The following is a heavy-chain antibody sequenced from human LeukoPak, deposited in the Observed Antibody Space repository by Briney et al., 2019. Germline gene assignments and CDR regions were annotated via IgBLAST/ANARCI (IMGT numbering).Heavy chain of an antibody. CDR1: NGTITNYY. CDR2: IYYSGST. D-gene: IGHD5-18*01. CDR3: ARGFGYSYGRGYDY. J-gene: IGHJ4*02. V-gene: IGHV4-59*01. Sequence: PSETLSLTCTVSNGTITNYYWCWIRQPPGKGLEWIGYIYYSGSTNYNPSLKSRVTISVDTSKNQFSLRLTSVSAADTAVYYCARGFGYSYGRGYDYWGQGTLVTVSS.